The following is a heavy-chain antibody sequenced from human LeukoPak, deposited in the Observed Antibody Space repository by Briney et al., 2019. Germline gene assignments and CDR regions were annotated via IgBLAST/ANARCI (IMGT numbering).Heavy chain of an antibody. CDR3: ARDPGGERYLDY. Sequence: ASVKVSCKASGHTFTGYYMHWVRQAPGQRLEWMGWINAGNGNTKYSQEFQGRVTITRDTSASTAYMELSSLRSEDMAVYYCARDPGGERYLDYWGQGTLVTVSS. CDR2: INAGNGNT. V-gene: IGHV1-3*03. CDR1: GHTFTGYY. D-gene: IGHD3-16*01. J-gene: IGHJ4*02.